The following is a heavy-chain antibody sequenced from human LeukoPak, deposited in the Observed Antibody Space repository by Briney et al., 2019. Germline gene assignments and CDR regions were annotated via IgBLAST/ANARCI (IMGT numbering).Heavy chain of an antibody. CDR3: AKDKAQTSLDSSGWFDY. CDR1: GFTFSSYS. D-gene: IGHD6-19*01. Sequence: GGSLRLSCAASGFTFSSYSMTWVRQAPGKGLEWVSAISGSGYSTYYADSVKGRFTISRDNSKNTLYLQMNSLRAEDTAVYYCAKDKAQTSLDSSGWFDYWGQGTLVTVSS. J-gene: IGHJ4*02. V-gene: IGHV3-23*01. CDR2: ISGSGYST.